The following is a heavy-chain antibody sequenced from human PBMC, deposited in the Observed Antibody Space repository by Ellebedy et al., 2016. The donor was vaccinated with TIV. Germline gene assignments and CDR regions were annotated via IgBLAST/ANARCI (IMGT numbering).Heavy chain of an antibody. CDR2: ISYDGSEK. CDR1: GFSFSTYG. J-gene: IGHJ6*02. D-gene: IGHD3-10*01. V-gene: IGHV3-30*03. Sequence: GGSLRLXXLPSGFSFSTYGINWVRQAPGKGLEWVALISYDGSEKKYADSVKGRFVISRDNSKNRLFLQMNSLRFEDSAVYFCARRLNAFDIGGYGMDVWGQGTTVTVSS. CDR3: ARRLNAFDIGGYGMDV.